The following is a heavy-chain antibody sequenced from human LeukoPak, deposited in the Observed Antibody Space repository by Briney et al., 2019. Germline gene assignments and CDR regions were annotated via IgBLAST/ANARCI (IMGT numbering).Heavy chain of an antibody. J-gene: IGHJ1*01. D-gene: IGHD3-22*01. CDR1: GVSISSGGYY. CDR3: ARTTSDYYDSSDYFQP. CDR2: IYYSGST. V-gene: IGHV4-31*03. Sequence: SQTLSLTCTVSGVSISSGGYYWRWIRQHPGKGLVWIGYIYYSGSTYYNPSLKSRVTISVDTSKNQFSLKLSSVTAADTAVYYCARTTSDYYDSSDYFQPWGQGTLVTVSS.